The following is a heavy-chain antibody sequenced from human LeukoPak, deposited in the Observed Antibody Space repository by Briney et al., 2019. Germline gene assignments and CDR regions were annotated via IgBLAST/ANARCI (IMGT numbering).Heavy chain of an antibody. CDR3: ARDRRATVTTFWFDP. CDR1: GFTFSSYA. Sequence: GWSLRLSCAASGFTFSSYAMHWVRQAPGKGLEYVSAISSNGGSTYYANSVKGGFTISRDNSKNTLYLQMGSLRAEDMAVYYCARDRRATVTTFWFDPWGQGTLVTVSS. J-gene: IGHJ5*02. D-gene: IGHD4-17*01. V-gene: IGHV3-64*01. CDR2: ISSNGGST.